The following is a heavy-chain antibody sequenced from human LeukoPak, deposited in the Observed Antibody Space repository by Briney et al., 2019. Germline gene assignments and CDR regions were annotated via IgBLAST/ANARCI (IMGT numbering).Heavy chain of an antibody. D-gene: IGHD3/OR15-3a*01. CDR3: ARTRTGFNVVDY. V-gene: IGHV3-53*01. J-gene: IGHJ4*02. CDR2: IYDGDYA. Sequence: GGSLRLSCAASGFTVSNNFMSWVRQAPGKGLEWVSVIYDGDYARYAASVKGRFIISRDSSKNTLYLQMNSLRAEDTAVYYCARTRTGFNVVDYWGQGTLVTVSS. CDR1: GFTVSNNF.